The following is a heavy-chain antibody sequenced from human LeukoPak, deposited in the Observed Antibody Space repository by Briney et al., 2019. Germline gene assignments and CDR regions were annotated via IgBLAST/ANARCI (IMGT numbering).Heavy chain of an antibody. CDR1: GYNFIANS. Sequence: ASVKVSCKASGYNFIANSIHWVRQAPGQGLECMGWINPYDGATNYVQKFQGRVTMTRDTSITTAFMEVSGLRSDDTAVYYCASGSGNYFPFDYFPFDYWGQGSLVTVSS. CDR3: ASGSGNYFPFDYFPFDY. V-gene: IGHV1-2*02. D-gene: IGHD1-26*01. CDR2: INPYDGAT. J-gene: IGHJ4*02.